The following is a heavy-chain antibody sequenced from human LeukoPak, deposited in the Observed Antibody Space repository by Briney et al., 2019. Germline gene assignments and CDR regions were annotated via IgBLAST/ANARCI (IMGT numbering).Heavy chain of an antibody. D-gene: IGHD1-20*01. CDR1: GGSISSGGYS. CDR2: IYHSGST. J-gene: IGHJ4*02. CDR3: ARDGYNWNPQAYYFDY. V-gene: IGHV4-30-2*01. Sequence: SQTLSLTCAVSGGSISSGGYSWSWIRQPPGKGLEWIGYIYHSGSTNYNPSLKSRVTISVDTSKNQFSLKLSSVTTADTAVYYCARDGYNWNPQAYYFDYWGQGTLVTVSS.